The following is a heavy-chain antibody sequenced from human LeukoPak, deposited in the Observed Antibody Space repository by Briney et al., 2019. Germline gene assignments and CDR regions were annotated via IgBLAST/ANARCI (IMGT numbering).Heavy chain of an antibody. J-gene: IGHJ6*02. CDR3: ARGGGLDV. CDR1: GFTFSSYW. Sequence: PGESLRLSCAASGFTFSSYWMNWARQAPGEGLEGVASINHNGNVNYYVDSVKGRFTISRDNAKNSLYLQMSNLRAEDTAVYSCARGGGLDVWGQGATVTVSS. D-gene: IGHD3-16*01. CDR2: INHNGNVN. V-gene: IGHV3-7*03.